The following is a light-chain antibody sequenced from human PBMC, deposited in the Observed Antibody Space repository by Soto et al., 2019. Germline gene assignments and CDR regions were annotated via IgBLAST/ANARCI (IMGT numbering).Light chain of an antibody. V-gene: IGKV3-20*01. CDR1: QSVTSDY. J-gene: IGKJ1*01. CDR3: QQDARSPWT. CDR2: GAS. Sequence: EIELTQSPGTLSLSAGERAALSCRASQSVTSDYFAWYQQKPCQPTRPLIDGASSRATGIPHRFSGSESGTEFTLTIRRLQPEDFAVYYCQQDARSPWTFGQGTKVEIK.